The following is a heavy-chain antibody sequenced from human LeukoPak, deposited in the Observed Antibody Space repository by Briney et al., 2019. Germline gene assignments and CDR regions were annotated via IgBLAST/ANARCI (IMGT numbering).Heavy chain of an antibody. J-gene: IGHJ4*02. CDR1: GFTFSSYA. Sequence: PGGSLRLSCAASGFTFSSYAMHWVRQAPGKGLELVAVISYDGSNKYYADSVKGRFTISRDNSKNTLYLQMNSLRAGDTAVYYCARDRDRSRYNIKYYFDYWGQGTLVTVSS. D-gene: IGHD2-2*02. CDR2: ISYDGSNK. CDR3: ARDRDRSRYNIKYYFDY. V-gene: IGHV3-30*01.